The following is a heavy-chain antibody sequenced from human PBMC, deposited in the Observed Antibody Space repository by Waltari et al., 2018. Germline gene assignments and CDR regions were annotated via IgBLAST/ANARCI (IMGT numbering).Heavy chain of an antibody. Sequence: EVQLVESGGGLVQPGRSLRLSCAASGFTFDDYAMHWVRQAPGKGLEWVSGISWNSGSRGYADSVKGRFTISRDNAKNSLYLQMNSLRAEDTALYYCAKGQWGLWFGEAISYGMDVWGQGTTVTVSS. CDR2: ISWNSGSR. V-gene: IGHV3-9*01. D-gene: IGHD3-10*01. CDR1: GFTFDDYA. J-gene: IGHJ6*02. CDR3: AKGQWGLWFGEAISYGMDV.